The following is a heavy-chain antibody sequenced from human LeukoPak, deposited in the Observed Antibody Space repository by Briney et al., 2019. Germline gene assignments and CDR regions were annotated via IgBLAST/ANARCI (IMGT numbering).Heavy chain of an antibody. D-gene: IGHD3-10*01. CDR2: INHSGST. CDR3: ARGSVYGSGSYHFDY. J-gene: IGHJ4*02. Sequence: SETLSLTCAVYGGSFSGYYWSWIRQPPGKGLEWIGEINHSGSTNYNPSLKSRVTISVDTSKNQFSLKLSSVTGADTAVYYCARGSVYGSGSYHFDYWGQGTLVTVSS. V-gene: IGHV4-34*01. CDR1: GGSFSGYY.